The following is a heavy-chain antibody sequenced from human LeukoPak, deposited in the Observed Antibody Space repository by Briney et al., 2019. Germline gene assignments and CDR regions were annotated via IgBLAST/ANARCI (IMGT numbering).Heavy chain of an antibody. CDR1: GFTFDDYG. V-gene: IGHV3-20*04. Sequence: GSLRLSCAASGFTFDDYGMSWVRQAPGKGLEWVPGINWNGGSTGYADSVKGRFTISRDNAKNSLYLQMNSLRAEDTALYYCARDRVVVVTASFDYWGQGTLVTVSS. D-gene: IGHD2-21*02. CDR2: INWNGGST. CDR3: ARDRVVVVTASFDY. J-gene: IGHJ4*02.